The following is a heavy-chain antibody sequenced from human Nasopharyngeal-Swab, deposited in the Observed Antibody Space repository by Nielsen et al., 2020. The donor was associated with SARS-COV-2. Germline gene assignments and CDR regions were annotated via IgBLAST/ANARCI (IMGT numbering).Heavy chain of an antibody. D-gene: IGHD2-2*02. J-gene: IGHJ1*01. CDR2: VSHDGSNK. CDR3: AKGVDIVVIPAAISSEYFHH. V-gene: IGHV3-30*18. Sequence: WIRQPPGKGLEWVAIVSHDGSNKYYADSVKGRFTIFRDNSKNTLYLQVNSLRTEDTAVYYCAKGVDIVVIPAAISSEYFHHWGQGTLVTVSS.